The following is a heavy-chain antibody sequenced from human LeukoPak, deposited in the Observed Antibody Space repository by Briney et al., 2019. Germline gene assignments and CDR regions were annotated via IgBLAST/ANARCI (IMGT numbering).Heavy chain of an antibody. J-gene: IGHJ5*02. V-gene: IGHV4-30-2*01. D-gene: IGHD3-22*01. CDR1: GGSISSGDYY. CDR3: ARARTGGYYYDSSGIDP. CDR2: IYHSGST. Sequence: SQTLSLTCTVSGGSISSGDYYWSWIRQPPGKGLEWIGYIYHSGSTYYNPSLKSRVTISVDRSKNQFSLKLSSVTAADTAVYYCARARTGGYYYDSSGIDPWGQGTLVTVSS.